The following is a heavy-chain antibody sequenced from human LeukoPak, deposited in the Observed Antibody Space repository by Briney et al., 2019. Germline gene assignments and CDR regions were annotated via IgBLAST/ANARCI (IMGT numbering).Heavy chain of an antibody. V-gene: IGHV3-9*01. CDR1: GLTFDDYA. J-gene: IGHJ4*02. CDR3: AKGPYSSAWYGDY. CDR2: ISWNSGSI. D-gene: IGHD6-19*01. Sequence: GGSLRLSCTASGLTFDDYAMHWVRLAPVKGLEWVSGISWNSGSIGYADSVKGRFTISRDNAKNSLYLQMNSLRADDTALYYCAKGPYSSAWYGDYWGQGTLVTVSS.